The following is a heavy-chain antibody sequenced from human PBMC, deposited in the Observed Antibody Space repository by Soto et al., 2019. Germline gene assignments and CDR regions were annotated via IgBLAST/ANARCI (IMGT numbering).Heavy chain of an antibody. V-gene: IGHV1-69*01. J-gene: IGHJ4*02. CDR2: IIPIFGTA. D-gene: IGHD3-22*01. Sequence: QVQLVQSGAEVKKPGSSVKVSCKASGGTFSSYAISWVRQAPGQGLEWMGGIIPIFGTANYAQKFQGRVTITGKDSRSTAYRGLGSGGSGDTAVYYGARGRNSYDSGGYPPIFDYGGREPLVPVPS. CDR1: GGTFSSYA. CDR3: ARGRNSYDSGGYPPIFDY.